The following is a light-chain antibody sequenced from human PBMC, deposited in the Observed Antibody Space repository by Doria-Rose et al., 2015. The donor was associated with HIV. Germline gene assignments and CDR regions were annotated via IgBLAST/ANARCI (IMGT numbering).Light chain of an antibody. J-gene: IGKJ2*01. V-gene: IGKV3-15*01. CDR3: QQYSQWPPYT. CDR1: QGIGSD. CDR2: RAS. Sequence: MTQSPATLSVSPGERATLSCRASQGIGSDLAWYQQKPGQAPRLLIYRASIRATGIPPRFTGGGSGTEFPLTISSLQSEDFAVYFCQQYSQWPPYTFGQGTKLEVK.